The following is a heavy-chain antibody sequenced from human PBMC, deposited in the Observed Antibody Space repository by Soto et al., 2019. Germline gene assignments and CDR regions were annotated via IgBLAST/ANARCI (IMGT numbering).Heavy chain of an antibody. Sequence: GGSLRLSCAASGFTVSSNYMSWVRQAPGKGLEWVSVIYSGGSTYYADSVKGRFTISRDNSKNTLYLQMNSLRAEDTAVYYCARDLSVERTTVWGDYYYYYGMDVWGQGTTV. D-gene: IGHD3-16*01. V-gene: IGHV3-53*01. CDR1: GFTVSSNY. CDR3: ARDLSVERTTVWGDYYYYYGMDV. CDR2: IYSGGST. J-gene: IGHJ6*02.